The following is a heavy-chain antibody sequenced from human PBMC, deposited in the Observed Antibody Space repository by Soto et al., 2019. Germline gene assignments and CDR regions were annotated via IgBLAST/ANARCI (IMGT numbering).Heavy chain of an antibody. Sequence: GGSLRLSCAASGFTFSSCSLNWVRQAPGKGLEWVSSISGGGRDIKYGDSVKGRFIISRDNAMDSLHLQMYSLRADDTAIYFCATSLAVQLGYYGMDVWGPGTTVTVSS. CDR2: ISGGGRDI. D-gene: IGHD6-6*01. J-gene: IGHJ6*02. CDR3: ATSLAVQLGYYGMDV. V-gene: IGHV3-21*01. CDR1: GFTFSSCS.